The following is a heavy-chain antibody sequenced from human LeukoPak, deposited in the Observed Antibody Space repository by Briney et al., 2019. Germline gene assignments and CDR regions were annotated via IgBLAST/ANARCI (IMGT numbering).Heavy chain of an antibody. J-gene: IGHJ1*01. Sequence: SETLSLTCAVYGGSFSGYYWSWIRPPPGKGLEWSGEINHSGSTNYNPSLKSRVTISVDTSKNQFSLKLSSVTAADTAVYYCARGRGIAAAGKPTGYFQHWGQGTLVTVSS. CDR2: INHSGST. D-gene: IGHD6-13*01. V-gene: IGHV4-34*01. CDR1: GGSFSGYY. CDR3: ARGRGIAAAGKPTGYFQH.